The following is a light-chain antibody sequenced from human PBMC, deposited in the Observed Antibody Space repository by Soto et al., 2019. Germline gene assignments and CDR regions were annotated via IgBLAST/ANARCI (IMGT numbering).Light chain of an antibody. J-gene: IGLJ2*01. CDR2: DVN. CDR1: STDVGDYNY. CDR3: SSFSASHGRI. Sequence: QSVLTQPPSASGSAGQSVTISCTGASTDVGDYNYVAWYQQHPGKAPKLLIYDVNKRPSGVPDRFSGSKSGNTASLTVSGLPADDEADYHCSSFSASHGRIFGGGTKLTVL. V-gene: IGLV2-8*01.